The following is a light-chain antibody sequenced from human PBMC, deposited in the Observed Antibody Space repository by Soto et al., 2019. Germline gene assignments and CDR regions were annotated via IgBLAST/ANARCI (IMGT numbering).Light chain of an antibody. CDR2: GAS. Sequence: DIVLTQSPGTLSLPLGERGTLSCRASRSIRSNYVAWYQRKPGQPPRLLIHGASSSATGTPDMFSGSGSGTDFTLTISRLEAEDSAVYYCQQYASSPCTFGGGTKVEI. CDR3: QQYASSPCT. V-gene: IGKV3-20*01. J-gene: IGKJ4*01. CDR1: RSIRSNY.